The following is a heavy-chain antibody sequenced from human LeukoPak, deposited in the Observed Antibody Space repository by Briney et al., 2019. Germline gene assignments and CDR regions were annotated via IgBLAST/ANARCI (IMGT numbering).Heavy chain of an antibody. CDR3: ARDPHGGSGSDPHDAFDI. CDR2: IESDGSST. V-gene: IGHV3-74*01. Sequence: GGSLRLSCAASGFTFSYCWMHWVRQAPGKGLVWVSRIESDGSSTSYADSVKGRFTISRDNAKNTLYLQMNSLRAEDTAVYYCARDPHGGSGSDPHDAFDIWGQGTMVTVSS. D-gene: IGHD1-26*01. J-gene: IGHJ3*02. CDR1: GFTFSYCW.